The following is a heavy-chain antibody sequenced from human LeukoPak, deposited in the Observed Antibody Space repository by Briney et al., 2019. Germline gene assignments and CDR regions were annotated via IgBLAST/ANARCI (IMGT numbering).Heavy chain of an antibody. CDR2: IKEDGSVK. Sequence: PGGSLRLSCVASVFTFSDYWMNWVSQAPGKGLEWVANIKEDGSVKYYVDSVKGRFTISRDNAKNSLYLQLNSLRVEDTAVYYCATEGTDGRGSFGWFDSWGQGTLVTVSS. CDR1: VFTFSDYW. D-gene: IGHD3-10*01. J-gene: IGHJ5*01. V-gene: IGHV3-7*01. CDR3: ATEGTDGRGSFGWFDS.